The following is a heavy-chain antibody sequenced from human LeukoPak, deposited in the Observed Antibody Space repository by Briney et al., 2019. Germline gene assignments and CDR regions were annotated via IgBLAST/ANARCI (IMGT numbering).Heavy chain of an antibody. CDR3: ARADGAFDI. CDR2: IYYSGST. CDR1: GASFSTNY. Sequence: SETLSLTCSVSGASFSTNYWSWIRQPPGKGLEWIGYIYYSGSTYYNPSLKSRVTISVDTSKNQFSLKLSSVTAADTAVYYCARADGAFDIWGQGTMVTVSS. J-gene: IGHJ3*02. V-gene: IGHV4-30-4*08.